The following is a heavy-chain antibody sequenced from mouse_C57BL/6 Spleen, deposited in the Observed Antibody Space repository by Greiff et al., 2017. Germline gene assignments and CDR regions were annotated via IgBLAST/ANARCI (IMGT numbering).Heavy chain of an antibody. CDR3: AREGIYYGAMDY. D-gene: IGHD1-1*01. J-gene: IGHJ4*01. V-gene: IGHV1-61*01. CDR1: GYTFTSYW. CDR2: IYPSDSET. Sequence: VQLQQPGAELVRPGSSVKLSCKASGYTFTSYWMDWVKQRPGQGLEWIGNIYPSDSETHYNQKFKDKATLTVDKSSSTAYMQLSSLTSEDSAVYYCAREGIYYGAMDYWGQGTSVTVSS.